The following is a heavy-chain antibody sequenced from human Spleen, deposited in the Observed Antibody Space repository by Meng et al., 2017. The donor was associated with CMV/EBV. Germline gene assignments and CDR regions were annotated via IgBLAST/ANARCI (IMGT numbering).Heavy chain of an antibody. V-gene: IGHV3-66*02. D-gene: IGHD6-6*01. Sequence: GGSLRLSCAASGFSISTNYMNWVRQAPGRGLEWLSIIYSGGNTYYADSVRGRFTISRDSSRNTVSLQMNSLRPEDSAVYYCECSSSGYYYNGIDIWGQGTTVTVSS. CDR1: GFSISTNY. CDR3: ECSSSGYYYNGIDI. CDR2: IYSGGNT. J-gene: IGHJ6*02.